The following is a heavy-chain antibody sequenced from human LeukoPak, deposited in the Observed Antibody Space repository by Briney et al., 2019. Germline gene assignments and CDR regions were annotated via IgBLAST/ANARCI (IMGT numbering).Heavy chain of an antibody. J-gene: IGHJ4*02. CDR1: GGSISSGGYS. CDR3: ARGPYCSGGSCYSVSDY. CDR2: IYYSGST. D-gene: IGHD2-15*01. V-gene: IGHV4-30-4*07. Sequence: PSEPLSLTCAVSGGSISSGGYSWSWIRQPPGKGLEWIGYIYYSGSTYYNPSLKSRVTISVDTSKNQFSLKLSSVTAADTAVYYCARGPYCSGGSCYSVSDYWGQGTLVTVSS.